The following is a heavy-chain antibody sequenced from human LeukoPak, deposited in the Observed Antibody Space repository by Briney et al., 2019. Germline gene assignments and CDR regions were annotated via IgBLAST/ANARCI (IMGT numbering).Heavy chain of an antibody. CDR1: GYSFTSYW. V-gene: IGHV3-21*01. CDR3: ARERRRGVYYSDY. J-gene: IGHJ4*02. D-gene: IGHD1-1*01. CDR2: ISSSSSYI. Sequence: GESLKISCKGSGYSFTSYWIGWVRQAPGKGLEWVSSISSSSSYIYYADSVKGRFTISRDNAKNSLYLQMNSLRAEDTAVYYCARERRRGVYYSDYWGQGTLVTVSS.